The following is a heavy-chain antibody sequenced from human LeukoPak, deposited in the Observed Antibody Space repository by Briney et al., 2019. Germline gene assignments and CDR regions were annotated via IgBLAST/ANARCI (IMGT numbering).Heavy chain of an antibody. CDR2: IYYSGST. CDR1: GGSISSSSYY. CDR3: ARAYGSGSPPDY. V-gene: IGHV4-61*05. J-gene: IGHJ4*02. D-gene: IGHD3-10*01. Sequence: SETLSLTCTVSGGSISSSSYYWGWIRQPPGKGLEWIGYIYYSGSTNYNPSLKSRVTISVDTSKNQFSLKLSSVTAADTAVYYCARAYGSGSPPDYWGQGTLVTVSS.